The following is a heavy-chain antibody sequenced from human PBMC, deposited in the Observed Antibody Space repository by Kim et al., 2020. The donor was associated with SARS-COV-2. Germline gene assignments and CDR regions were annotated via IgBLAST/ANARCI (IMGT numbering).Heavy chain of an antibody. V-gene: IGHV1-3*01. D-gene: IGHD2-15*01. CDR2: INAGNGNT. CDR3: ARDIVVVVAARSQSYYYYGMDV. J-gene: IGHJ6*02. Sequence: ASVKVSCKASGYTFTSYAMHWVRQAPGQRLEWMGWINAGNGNTKYSQKFQGRVTITRDTSASTAYMELSSLRSEDTAVYYCARDIVVVVAARSQSYYYYGMDVWGQGTTVTVSS. CDR1: GYTFTSYA.